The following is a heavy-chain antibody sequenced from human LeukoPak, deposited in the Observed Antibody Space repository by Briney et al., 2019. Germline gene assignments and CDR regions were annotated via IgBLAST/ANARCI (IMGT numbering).Heavy chain of an antibody. Sequence: SETLSLTCTVYGGSISSSSYYWGWIRQPPGKGLEWIGSIYYSGSTYYNPSLKSRVTISVDTSKNQFSLKLGSVTAADTAVYYCASEGGGFDPWGQGTLVTVSS. J-gene: IGHJ5*02. V-gene: IGHV4-39*01. CDR2: IYYSGST. CDR1: GGSISSSSYY. D-gene: IGHD1-26*01. CDR3: ASEGGGFDP.